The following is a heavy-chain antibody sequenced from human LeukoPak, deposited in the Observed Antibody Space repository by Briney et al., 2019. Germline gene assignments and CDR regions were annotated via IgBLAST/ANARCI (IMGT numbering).Heavy chain of an antibody. CDR3: AHRMYSSDWRPFDY. D-gene: IGHD6-19*01. CDR1: GFSFSTSAVA. V-gene: IGHV2-5*02. Sequence: SGPTLVKPTQTLTLTCTFSGFSFSTSAVAVCWIRQPPGEALEWLAVVYGDDDKRYSPSLKSRLTITKDTSKSQVVLTMTNMDPVDTATYYCAHRMYSSDWRPFDYWGQGILVTVSS. J-gene: IGHJ4*02. CDR2: VYGDDDK.